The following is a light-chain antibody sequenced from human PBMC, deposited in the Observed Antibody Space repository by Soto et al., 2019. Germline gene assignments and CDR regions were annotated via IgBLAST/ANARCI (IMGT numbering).Light chain of an antibody. Sequence: EIVLTQSPGTLSESPGERDTLSCRASQSVSSSYLAWYQQKPGQAPRLLIYGASSRATGIPDRFSGSGSGTDFTLTISRLEPEDFAVYYCQQYGSSTPWTFGQGTKVEIK. CDR1: QSVSSSY. V-gene: IGKV3-20*01. J-gene: IGKJ1*01. CDR2: GAS. CDR3: QQYGSSTPWT.